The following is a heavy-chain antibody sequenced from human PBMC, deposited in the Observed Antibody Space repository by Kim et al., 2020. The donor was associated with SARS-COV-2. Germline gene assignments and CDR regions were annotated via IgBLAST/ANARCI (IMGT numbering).Heavy chain of an antibody. CDR2: IWFDGNNK. D-gene: IGHD1-1*01. Sequence: GGSLRLSCAASGFTFSAYGMHWVRQAPGKGLEWVAVIWFDGNNKYYGDSVKGRFTISRDNSRNILYLEMNSLRAEDTAVYYCAKGGYRDPGDDAFDVWGQGTMVTVSS. CDR1: GFTFSAYG. V-gene: IGHV3-33*06. J-gene: IGHJ3*01. CDR3: AKGGYRDPGDDAFDV.